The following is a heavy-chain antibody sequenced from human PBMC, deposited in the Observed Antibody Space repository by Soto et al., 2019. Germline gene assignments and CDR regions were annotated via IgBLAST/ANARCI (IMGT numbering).Heavy chain of an antibody. J-gene: IGHJ4*02. CDR2: ISGSGGST. D-gene: IGHD3-16*02. CDR3: AKDREGYDYVWGSYRHYFDY. CDR1: GFTFDDYA. Sequence: EVQLVESGGGLVQPGRSLRLSCAASGFTFDDYAMHWVRQAPGKGLEWVSGISGSGGSTYYADSVKGRFIISRDNSKNTLYLQMNSLRAEATAVYYCAKDREGYDYVWGSYRHYFDYWGQGTLVTVSS. V-gene: IGHV3-23*04.